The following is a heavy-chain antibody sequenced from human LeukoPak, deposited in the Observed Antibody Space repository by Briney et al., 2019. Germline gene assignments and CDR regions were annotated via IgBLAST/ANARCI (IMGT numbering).Heavy chain of an antibody. CDR1: GYIFTDYG. Sequence: ASVKVSCKASGYIFTDYGITWVRQAPGQGLEWMGWISAYNGNTNYAQKFQGRFTMTTDTSTTTAYMELRSLRFDDTAVYYCARDSRGKVVPAATDYWGQGTLVTVSS. CDR2: ISAYNGNT. V-gene: IGHV1-18*01. J-gene: IGHJ4*02. D-gene: IGHD2-2*01. CDR3: ARDSRGKVVPAATDY.